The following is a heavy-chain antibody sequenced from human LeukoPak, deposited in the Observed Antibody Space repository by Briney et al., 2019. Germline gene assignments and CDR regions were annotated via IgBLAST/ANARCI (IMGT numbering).Heavy chain of an antibody. CDR3: ARAYSSSPAGGYFDY. CDR1: GFTFSSYS. V-gene: IGHV3-21*01. D-gene: IGHD6-6*01. CDR2: ISSSSSYI. J-gene: IGHJ4*02. Sequence: GGSLRLSCAASGFTFSSYSMNWVRQAPGKGLEWVSSISSSSSYIYYADSLKGRFTISRDNAKNSLYLQMNSLRAEDTAVYYCARAYSSSPAGGYFDYWGQGTLVTVSS.